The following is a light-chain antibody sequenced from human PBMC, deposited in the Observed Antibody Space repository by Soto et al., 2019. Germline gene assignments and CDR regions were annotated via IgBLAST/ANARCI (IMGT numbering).Light chain of an antibody. CDR1: KSVSTNF. CDR3: QQYCRTSWT. J-gene: IGKJ1*01. Sequence: EIVLTQSPGTLSLSPGEGATLSCRASKSVSTNFFAWYQQKTGQAPWLLLYGASTRATGISDWFSGSGSGTDFTLTISILEPEDFAVYYCQQYCRTSWTFGQGTKVDIK. V-gene: IGKV3-20*01. CDR2: GAS.